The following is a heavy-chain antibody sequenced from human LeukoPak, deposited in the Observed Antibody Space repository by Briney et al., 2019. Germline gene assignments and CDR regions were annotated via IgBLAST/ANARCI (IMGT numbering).Heavy chain of an antibody. Sequence: GGSLRLSCAASGFTFSSYSMNWVRQAPGKGREWVSYISISSSTIYYADSVKGRFTISRDNAKNSLYLQMNSLRDEDTAVYYCARLPYCSGGSCYSDYYYYMDVWGKGTTVTVSS. CDR2: ISISSSTI. D-gene: IGHD2-15*01. CDR3: ARLPYCSGGSCYSDYYYYMDV. V-gene: IGHV3-48*02. J-gene: IGHJ6*03. CDR1: GFTFSSYS.